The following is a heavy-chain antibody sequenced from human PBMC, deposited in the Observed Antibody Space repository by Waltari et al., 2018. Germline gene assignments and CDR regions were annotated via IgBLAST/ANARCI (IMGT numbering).Heavy chain of an antibody. CDR2: LHSSGSN. D-gene: IGHD3-16*01. V-gene: IGHV4-59*08. Sequence: QVQLQESGPGLVKPSATLSLTCTVSGGSISSYYWIWIRPPPGKGLEWIGYLHSSGSNNYNPALKSRVTILVDTTKNQVALKRSSVLGADTAVDYCATPRGGGFDYWGQGTLVTVSS. CDR1: GGSISSYY. J-gene: IGHJ4*02. CDR3: ATPRGGGFDY.